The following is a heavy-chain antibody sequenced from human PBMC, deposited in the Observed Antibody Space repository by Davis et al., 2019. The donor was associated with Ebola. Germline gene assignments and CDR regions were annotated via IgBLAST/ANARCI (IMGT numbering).Heavy chain of an antibody. Sequence: AASVKVSCKASGYTFTSYDINWVRQATGQGLEWMVLINPSDDTIDYAQKIRGRVTVTRDTSTNTVYMELSSLRSEDTAVYYCVREGDGYKYFDFWGQGTLVTVSS. CDR2: INPSDDTI. CDR3: VREGDGYKYFDF. V-gene: IGHV1-46*01. J-gene: IGHJ4*02. CDR1: GYTFTSYD. D-gene: IGHD5-24*01.